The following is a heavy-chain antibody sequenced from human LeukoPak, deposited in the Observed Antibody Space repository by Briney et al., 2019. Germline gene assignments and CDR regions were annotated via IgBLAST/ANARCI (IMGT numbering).Heavy chain of an antibody. D-gene: IGHD3-10*01. CDR1: GFTFNTYW. V-gene: IGHV3-48*04. CDR3: AKDISFNYYDSGTYGMDV. CDR2: ISSSGSTI. Sequence: GGSLRLSCAASGFTFNTYWMSWVRQAPGKGLEWVSYISSSGSTIYYADSVKGRFTISRDNAKNSLYLQMNSLRVEDTALYYCAKDISFNYYDSGTYGMDVWGQGTTVIVSS. J-gene: IGHJ6*02.